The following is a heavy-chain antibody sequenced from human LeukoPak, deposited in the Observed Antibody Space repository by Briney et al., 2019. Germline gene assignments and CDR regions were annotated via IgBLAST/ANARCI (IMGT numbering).Heavy chain of an antibody. D-gene: IGHD2-15*01. Sequence: SETLSLTCTVSGGSISSYYWSWIRQPPGKGLEWIGYIYYSGSTNYNPSLKSRVTISVDTPKNQFSLKLSSVTAADTAVYYSARVIPYCSGGSCYPNWFDPWGQGTLVTVSS. CDR2: IYYSGST. V-gene: IGHV4-59*01. J-gene: IGHJ5*02. CDR1: GGSISSYY. CDR3: ARVIPYCSGGSCYPNWFDP.